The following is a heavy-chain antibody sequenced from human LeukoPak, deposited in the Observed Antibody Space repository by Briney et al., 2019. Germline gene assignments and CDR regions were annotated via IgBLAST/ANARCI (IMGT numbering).Heavy chain of an antibody. Sequence: HGESLKISCKGSGYSFTSYWIGWVRQMPGKGLEWMGIICPGDSDTRYSPSFQGQVTISADKSISTAYLQWSSLKASDTAMYYCARRHQYLTRGYSGYDFSSFGLIDYWGQGTLVTVSS. CDR3: ARRHQYLTRGYSGYDFSSFGLIDY. CDR1: GYSFTSYW. V-gene: IGHV5-51*01. J-gene: IGHJ4*02. D-gene: IGHD5-12*01. CDR2: ICPGDSDT.